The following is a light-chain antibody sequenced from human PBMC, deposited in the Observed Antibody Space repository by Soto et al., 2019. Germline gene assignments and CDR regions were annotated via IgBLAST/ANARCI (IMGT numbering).Light chain of an antibody. Sequence: EIVLTQSPGTLSLSPGEGATLSCRASQRVSSKFLAWYQQRPGQAPRLVIYGASTRATGIPDRFSGSGSGTDFTLTISRLEPEDFALYYFQKYGGSPYSFGQGTKLEIK. J-gene: IGKJ2*03. CDR1: QRVSSKF. V-gene: IGKV3-20*01. CDR2: GAS. CDR3: QKYGGSPYS.